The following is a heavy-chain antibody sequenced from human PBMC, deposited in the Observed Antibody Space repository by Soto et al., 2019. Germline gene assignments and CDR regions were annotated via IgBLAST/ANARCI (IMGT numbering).Heavy chain of an antibody. CDR2: IYYSGST. D-gene: IGHD3-22*01. J-gene: IGHJ4*02. Sequence: SETLSLTCTVSGGSISSGDYYWSWIRQPPGKGLEWIGYIYYSGSTYYNPSLKSRVTISVDTSKNQFSLKLSSVTAADTAVYYCARETIPYYYDSSGPLDYWGQGTLVTVSS. CDR1: GGSISSGDYY. CDR3: ARETIPYYYDSSGPLDY. V-gene: IGHV4-30-4*01.